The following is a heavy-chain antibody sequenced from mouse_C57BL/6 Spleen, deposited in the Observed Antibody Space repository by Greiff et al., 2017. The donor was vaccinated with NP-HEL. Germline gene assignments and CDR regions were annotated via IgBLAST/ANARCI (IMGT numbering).Heavy chain of an antibody. CDR3: ARGGVAPFDY. J-gene: IGHJ2*01. V-gene: IGHV1-4*01. Sequence: QVQLQESGAELARPGASVKMSCKASGYIFTSYTMHWVKQRPGQGLEWIGYINPSSGYTKYNQKFKDKATLTADKSSSTAYMQLSSLTSEDSAVYYCARGGVAPFDYWGQGTTLTVSS. CDR2: INPSSGYT. D-gene: IGHD1-1*02. CDR1: GYIFTSYT.